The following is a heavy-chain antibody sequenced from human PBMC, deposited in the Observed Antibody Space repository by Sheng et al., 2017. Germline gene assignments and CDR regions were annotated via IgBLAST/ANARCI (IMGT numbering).Heavy chain of an antibody. V-gene: IGHV1-69*01. CDR2: IIPIFGTA. CDR1: RHLQQLC. CDR3: ARPEGATIENYYYYGMDV. J-gene: IGHJ6*02. D-gene: IGHD5-12*01. Sequence: QVQLVQSGAEVKKPWVLGEGLLQGFWRHLQQLCYQLGATGPLDKGLSGWEGIIPIFGTANYAQKFQGRVTITADESTSTAYMELSSLRSEDTAVYYCARPEGATIENYYYYGMDVWGQGTTVTVSS.